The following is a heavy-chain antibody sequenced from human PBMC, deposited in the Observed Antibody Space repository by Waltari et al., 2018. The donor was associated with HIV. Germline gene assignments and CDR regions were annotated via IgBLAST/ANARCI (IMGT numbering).Heavy chain of an antibody. CDR3: ARTFTVATISPLLH. Sequence: EVQLVESGGGLVQPGGSLRLSCAASGFTFSSYWMHWVRQVPGKGLVGCAGINSDGSRTTYAASGEGRFTISRDNAKSTLYLQMNSLRDEDTAVYYCARTFTVATISPLLHWGQGTLVTVSS. D-gene: IGHD5-12*01. CDR2: INSDGSRT. J-gene: IGHJ4*02. CDR1: GFTFSSYW. V-gene: IGHV3-74*01.